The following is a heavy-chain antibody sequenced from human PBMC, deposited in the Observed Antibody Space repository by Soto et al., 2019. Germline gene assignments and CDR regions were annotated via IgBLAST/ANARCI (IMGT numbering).Heavy chain of an antibody. CDR2: IKSKADGGTT. J-gene: IGHJ4*02. D-gene: IGHD3-10*01. CDR3: TTLLLWFGEPGY. Sequence: GGSLRPSYGASGINCNTAWMSWVRQAPGKGLEWVGRIKSKADGGTTDYAAPVKGRFTISRDDSKNTLYLQMDSLKTEDTAVYYCTTLLLWFGEPGYWGQGTLVTVSS. V-gene: IGHV3-15*07. CDR1: GINCNTAW.